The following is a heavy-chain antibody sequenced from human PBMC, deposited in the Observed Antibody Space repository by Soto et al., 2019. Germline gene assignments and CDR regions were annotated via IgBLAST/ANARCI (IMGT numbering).Heavy chain of an antibody. CDR1: NYLFGAFG. V-gene: IGHV1-18*01. CDR2: ITPYNGNT. Sequence: QVQLVQSGAEVKNPGASVKVSCQASNYLFGAFGISWVRQAPGQGLEWMGWITPYNGNTHYAEKFQDRVTMTADKSTTTAYMEVRRLTSDDTAVYFCARIDARRNDFDVWGQGTVVTVSS. J-gene: IGHJ3*01. CDR3: ARIDARRNDFDV.